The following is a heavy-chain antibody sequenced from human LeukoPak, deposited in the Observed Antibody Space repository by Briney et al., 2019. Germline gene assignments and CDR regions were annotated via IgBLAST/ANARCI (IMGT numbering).Heavy chain of an antibody. CDR3: AGPQWSYFDY. CDR1: GGSLRSSY. D-gene: IGHD2-15*01. CDR2: IYYSGST. J-gene: IGHJ4*02. V-gene: IGHV4-59*12. Sequence: SETLSLTCTVSGGSLRSSYGSWIRQPPGKGLEWIGIIYYSGSTNYNPSLKSRLTRPVDTSKIQSTRKLNSAIAAGIAVYYCAGPQWSYFDYWGQGTLVTVSS.